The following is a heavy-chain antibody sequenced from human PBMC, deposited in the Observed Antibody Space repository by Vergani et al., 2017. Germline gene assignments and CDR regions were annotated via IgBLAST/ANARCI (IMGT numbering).Heavy chain of an antibody. D-gene: IGHD4-11*01. Sequence: QVQLVQSGAELKKPGASVSVSCKGSSHTFQTYGISWVRQAPGKGLEWMAWIRPYTGHTIYAQKFQDRVTITADESTSTAYMELSSLRSEDTAVYYCARDHSYSNYDRYWFDPWGQGTLVTVSS. CDR1: SHTFQTYG. CDR3: ARDHSYSNYDRYWFDP. CDR2: IRPYTGHT. V-gene: IGHV1-18*01. J-gene: IGHJ5*02.